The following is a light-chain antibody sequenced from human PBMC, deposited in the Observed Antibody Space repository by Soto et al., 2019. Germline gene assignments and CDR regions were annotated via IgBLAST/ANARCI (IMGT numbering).Light chain of an antibody. CDR3: QQRSNWQLT. CDR2: DAS. CDR1: QSVSRNY. V-gene: IGKV3D-20*02. J-gene: IGKJ4*01. Sequence: EIVLTQSPGTLSLSPGERATLSCRASQSVSRNYLAWYQQKPGQAPRLLIYDASNRATGIPARFSGSGSGTDFTLTISSLEPEDFAVYYCQQRSNWQLTFGGGTKVDIK.